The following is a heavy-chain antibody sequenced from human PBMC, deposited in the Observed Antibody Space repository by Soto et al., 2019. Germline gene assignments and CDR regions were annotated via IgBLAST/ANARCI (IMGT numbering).Heavy chain of an antibody. Sequence: GGSLRLSCAASGFTFSSYAMHWVRQAPGKGLKYVSAISSNGGSTYYANSVKGRFTISRDNSKNTLYLQMGSLRAEDMAVYYCARNYGGNSYAFDIWGQGTMVTVSS. CDR3: ARNYGGNSYAFDI. CDR1: GFTFSSYA. D-gene: IGHD2-21*02. J-gene: IGHJ3*02. CDR2: ISSNGGST. V-gene: IGHV3-64*01.